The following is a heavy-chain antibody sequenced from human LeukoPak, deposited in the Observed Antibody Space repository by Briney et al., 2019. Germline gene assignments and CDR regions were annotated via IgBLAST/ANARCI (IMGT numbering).Heavy chain of an antibody. V-gene: IGHV1-2*02. Sequence: ASVKVSCKASEYTLTEYYMHWVRQAPGQRLEWMGWINPNSGGTKYAQKFQGRVTMTRDTSITTAYMDLSSLRSDDTAVYYYARDPCTAVAGFPTWGQGTLVTVSS. CDR2: INPNSGGT. D-gene: IGHD6-19*01. CDR3: ARDPCTAVAGFPT. CDR1: EYTLTEYY. J-gene: IGHJ5*02.